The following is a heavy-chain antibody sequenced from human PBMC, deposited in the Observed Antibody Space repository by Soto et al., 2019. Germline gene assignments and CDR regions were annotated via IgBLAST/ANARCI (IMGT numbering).Heavy chain of an antibody. CDR1: GGSFSCYY. CDR2: INHSGST. CDR3: ARDNRKTYCSSTSCYRSPYGMDV. D-gene: IGHD2-2*01. Sequence: PLETLSLPCAVYGGSFSCYYWSLIRQPPGKGLEWIGEINHSGSTNYNPSLKSRVTISVDTSKNQFSLKLSPVTAADTAVYYCARDNRKTYCSSTSCYRSPYGMDVWGQGTTVTVSS. V-gene: IGHV4-34*01. J-gene: IGHJ6*02.